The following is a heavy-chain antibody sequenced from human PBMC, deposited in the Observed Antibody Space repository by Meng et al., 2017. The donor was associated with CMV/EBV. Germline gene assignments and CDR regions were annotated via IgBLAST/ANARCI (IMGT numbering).Heavy chain of an antibody. D-gene: IGHD5-18*01. V-gene: IGHV1-2*02. CDR1: GYTFRGLF. J-gene: IGHJ4*02. CDR3: AKDESNGYTDY. Sequence: CRASGYTFRGLFIHWLRQAPGQRLEWMGWINPNNRDTKYAERFQGRVTMTRDTSTNTVYMELDSLRFVDTAIYYCAKDESNGYTDYWGPGTLVTVSS. CDR2: INPNNRDT.